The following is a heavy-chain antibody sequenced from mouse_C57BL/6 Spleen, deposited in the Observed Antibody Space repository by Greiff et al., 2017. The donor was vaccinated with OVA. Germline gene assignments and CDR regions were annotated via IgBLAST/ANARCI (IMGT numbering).Heavy chain of an antibody. CDR1: GYTFTSYW. J-gene: IGHJ4*01. CDR3: ARRKAYYAMYY. V-gene: IGHV1-69*01. Sequence: VQLQQPGAELVMPGASVKLSCKASGYTFTSYWMPWVKQRPGQGLEWIGEIDPSDSYTNYNQKFKGKSTLTVDKSSSTAYMQLSSLTSEDSAVYYCARRKAYYAMYYWGQGTSVTVSS. CDR2: IDPSDSYT.